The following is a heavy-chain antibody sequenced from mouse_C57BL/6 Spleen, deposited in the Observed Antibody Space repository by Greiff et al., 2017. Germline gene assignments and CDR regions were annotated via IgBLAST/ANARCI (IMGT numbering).Heavy chain of an antibody. V-gene: IGHV2-6*03. CDR2: IWSDGST. D-gene: IGHD4-1*01. CDR1: GFSLTSYG. J-gene: IGHJ2*01. CDR3: ARGRETLTGVYFDY. Sequence: QVQLKESGPGLVAPSQSLSITCTVSGFSLTSYGVHWVRQPPGTGLEWLVVIWSDGSTTYNSALKSRLSISKDNSKSQVFLKMNSLQTDDTAMYYCARGRETLTGVYFDYWGQGTTLTVSS.